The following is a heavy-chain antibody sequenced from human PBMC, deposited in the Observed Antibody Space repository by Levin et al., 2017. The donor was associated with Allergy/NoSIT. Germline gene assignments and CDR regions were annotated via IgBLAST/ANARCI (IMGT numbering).Heavy chain of an antibody. CDR2: FDPDDGET. V-gene: IGHV1-24*01. CDR1: GYTLIGLS. CDR3: ATPENFGGDSGRSPYHYGLDV. J-gene: IGHJ6*02. Sequence: ASVKVSCKVSGYTLIGLSMHWVRQSPGQGLEWMGGFDPDDGETIYAQKFQGRLTLTEDTSTDTAYMEMRSLRSEDTAVYYCATPENFGGDSGRSPYHYGLDVWGQGTPVTVTS. D-gene: IGHD4-23*01.